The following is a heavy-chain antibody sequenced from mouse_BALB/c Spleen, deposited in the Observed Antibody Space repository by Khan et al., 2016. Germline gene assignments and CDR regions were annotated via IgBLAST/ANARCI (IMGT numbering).Heavy chain of an antibody. J-gene: IGHJ2*01. CDR1: GFTFSTYG. Sequence: EVELVESGGGLVQPGGSLKLSCAASGFTFSTYGMSWVSQTPDKRLELVATINSNGGSTYYPDSVKGRITISRDNAKNTLYLQMSSLKPEDTAMDDCARENYRYYFDYWGQGTTLVGSS. CDR3: ARENYRYYFDY. D-gene: IGHD2-14*01. CDR2: INSNGGST. V-gene: IGHV5-6-3*01.